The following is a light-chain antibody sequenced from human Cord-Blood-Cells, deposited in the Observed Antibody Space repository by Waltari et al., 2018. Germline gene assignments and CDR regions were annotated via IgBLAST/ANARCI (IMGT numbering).Light chain of an antibody. J-gene: IGLJ1*01. CDR2: EVS. Sequence: QSALTQPPSASGSPGQSVTISCTGTSSDVGGYHYVSWYQQHPGKAPKLMIYEVSKRPSGVPDRFSGSKSGNTASLTVSGLQAEDESDYYCSSYAGSNNYVFGTWTKVTVL. CDR3: SSYAGSNNYV. CDR1: SSDVGGYHY. V-gene: IGLV2-8*01.